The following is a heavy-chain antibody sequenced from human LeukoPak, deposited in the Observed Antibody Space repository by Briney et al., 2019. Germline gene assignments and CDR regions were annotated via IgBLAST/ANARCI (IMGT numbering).Heavy chain of an antibody. D-gene: IGHD2-21*02. J-gene: IGHJ4*02. V-gene: IGHV3-74*03. CDR2: ISSDGSVT. CDR1: GFSFTNYW. CDR3: VRGSLRLPRSTPDY. Sequence: GGPLRLSCAVSGFSFTNYWMHWVRQDPGKGLVWVSYISSDGSVTTYADSVKGRFTISRDNAVNTLYLQMNSLRVEDTAVYYCVRGSLRLPRSTPDYWGQGTLVTVSS.